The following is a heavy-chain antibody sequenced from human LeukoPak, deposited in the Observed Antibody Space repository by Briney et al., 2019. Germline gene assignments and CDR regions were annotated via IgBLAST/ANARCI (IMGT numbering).Heavy chain of an antibody. D-gene: IGHD3-22*01. Sequence: PGGSLRLSCAASGFTFSSYAMHWVRQAPGKGLEWVAAILHDGSNKYYADSVKGRFTISRDNFKNTLSLQMNSLRADDTAVYYCGRDGDSSGYFYFDNWGQGTLVTVSS. CDR3: GRDGDSSGYFYFDN. CDR1: GFTFSSYA. V-gene: IGHV3-30-3*01. CDR2: ILHDGSNK. J-gene: IGHJ4*02.